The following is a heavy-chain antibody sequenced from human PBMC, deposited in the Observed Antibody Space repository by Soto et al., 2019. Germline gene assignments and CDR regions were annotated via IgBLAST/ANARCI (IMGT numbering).Heavy chain of an antibody. V-gene: IGHV4-39*01. CDR1: GGSISSSSYY. CDR2: INYSGNN. CDR3: ARRWLGELLGGLDP. Sequence: QLQLQESGPGLVKPSETLSLTCTVSGGSISSSSYYGGWLRQPPGQGLEWNGRINYSGNNYHNPSRQSRAAMSVDTSTNQFFLELSSLIAAEKAVFYCARRWLGELLGGLDPWGQGTLVSVSS. D-gene: IGHD3-10*01. J-gene: IGHJ5*02.